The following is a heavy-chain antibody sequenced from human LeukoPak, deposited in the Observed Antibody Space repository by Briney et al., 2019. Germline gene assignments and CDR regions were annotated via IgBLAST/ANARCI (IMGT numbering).Heavy chain of an antibody. V-gene: IGHV4-59*01. CDR2: IYYSGST. CDR1: GGSISSYY. Sequence: SETLSLTCTVSGGSISSYYWSWIRQPPGKGLEWIGYIYYSGSTNYNPSLKSRVTISVDTCKNQFSLKLSSVTAADTAVYYCARSPRSSGWEEPFFDYWGQGTLVTVSS. D-gene: IGHD6-19*01. CDR3: ARSPRSSGWEEPFFDY. J-gene: IGHJ4*02.